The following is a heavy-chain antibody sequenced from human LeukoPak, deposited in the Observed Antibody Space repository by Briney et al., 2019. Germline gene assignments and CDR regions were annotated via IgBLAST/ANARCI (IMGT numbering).Heavy chain of an antibody. CDR1: GYSISSGYY. J-gene: IGHJ4*02. V-gene: IGHV4-38-2*02. D-gene: IGHD3-10*01. CDR2: IYHSGST. CDR3: ARDGRGAEVDL. Sequence: SETLSLTPAVSGYSISSGYYWGWIRPPPGKGLEWIGSIYHSGSTYYNPSLKSRVTISVDTSKNQFSLKLSSVTAADTAVYYCARDGRGAEVDLWGEGTLVTVSS.